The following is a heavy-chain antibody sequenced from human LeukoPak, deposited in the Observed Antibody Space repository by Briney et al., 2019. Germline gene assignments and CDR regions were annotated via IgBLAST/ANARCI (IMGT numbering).Heavy chain of an antibody. Sequence: ASVKVSCKASGGTFSSYAISWVRQAPGQGLEWMGGIIPTFGTANYAQKFQGRVTITADESTSTAYMELSSLRSEDTAAYYCCRYFDWLFDYWGQGTLVTVSS. D-gene: IGHD3-9*01. CDR2: IIPTFGTA. CDR1: GGTFSSYA. V-gene: IGHV1-69*13. CDR3: CRYFDWLFDY. J-gene: IGHJ4*02.